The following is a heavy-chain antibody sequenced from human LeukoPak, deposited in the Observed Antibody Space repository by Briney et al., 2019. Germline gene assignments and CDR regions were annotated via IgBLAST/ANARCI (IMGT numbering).Heavy chain of an antibody. Sequence: GSLRLSSAASGFTFSSYWISWVRQAPGKGLEWVANIKQDGSEKYYVDSVKGRFTISRDNAKNSLYLQMSSLRAEDTALYYCAKASGIAAAGDYWGQGTLVTVSS. CDR3: AKASGIAAAGDY. V-gene: IGHV3-7*03. D-gene: IGHD6-13*01. J-gene: IGHJ4*02. CDR2: IKQDGSEK. CDR1: GFTFSSYW.